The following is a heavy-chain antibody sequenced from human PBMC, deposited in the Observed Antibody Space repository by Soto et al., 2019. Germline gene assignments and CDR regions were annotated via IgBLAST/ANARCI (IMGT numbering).Heavy chain of an antibody. CDR1: GASISSSSYY. CDR3: ARLTVIGELDY. J-gene: IGHJ4*02. D-gene: IGHD4-17*01. Sequence: SETLSLTCTVSGASISSSSYYWGWIRQPPGKGLEWIGSIYYSGSTYYNPSLKSRVTISVDTSKNQFSLKLSSVTAADTAVYYCARLTVIGELDYWGQGTLVTVSS. V-gene: IGHV4-39*01. CDR2: IYYSGST.